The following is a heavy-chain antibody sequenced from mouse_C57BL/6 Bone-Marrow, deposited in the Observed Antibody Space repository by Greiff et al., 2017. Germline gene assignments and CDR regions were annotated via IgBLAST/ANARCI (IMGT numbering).Heavy chain of an antibody. J-gene: IGHJ4*01. CDR3: ARWGYYGSSPYAMDY. CDR1: GYTFTDYN. CDR2: INPNNGGT. D-gene: IGHD1-1*01. Sequence: EVKLQESGPELVKPGASVKMSCKASGYTFTDYNMHWVKQSHGKSLEWIGYINPNNGGTSYNQKFKGKATLTVNKSSSTAYMELRSLTSEDSAVYYCARWGYYGSSPYAMDYWGQGTSVTVSS. V-gene: IGHV1-22*01.